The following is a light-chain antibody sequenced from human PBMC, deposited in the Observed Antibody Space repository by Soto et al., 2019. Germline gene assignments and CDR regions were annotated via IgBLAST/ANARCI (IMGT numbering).Light chain of an antibody. CDR1: SSDVGAYNF. Sequence: QSALTQPASVSGSPGQSITISCTGSSSDVGAYNFVSWYQQHPGKAPKLMSYDVSNRPSGGSNRFSGSKSGNTASLTISGLQAEDEADYYCSSYTRSSTVVFGGGTKLTVL. V-gene: IGLV2-14*01. CDR3: SSYTRSSTVV. CDR2: DVS. J-gene: IGLJ2*01.